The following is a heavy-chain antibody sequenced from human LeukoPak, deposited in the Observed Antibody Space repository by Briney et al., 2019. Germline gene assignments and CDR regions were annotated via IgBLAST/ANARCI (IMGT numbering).Heavy chain of an antibody. CDR2: IKKEGSEK. D-gene: IGHD5-12*01. J-gene: IGHJ6*03. Sequence: PGGSLRLSCAASGFTLSSYWMSWVRQAPGKGLEWVGNIKKEGSEKNHVDSVEGRFTISRDNAKNSLYLQMNSLRGEDTAVYYCARDSSGYDYYYYYYMDVWGKGTTVTVSS. CDR1: GFTLSSYW. CDR3: ARDSSGYDYYYYYYMDV. V-gene: IGHV3-7*01.